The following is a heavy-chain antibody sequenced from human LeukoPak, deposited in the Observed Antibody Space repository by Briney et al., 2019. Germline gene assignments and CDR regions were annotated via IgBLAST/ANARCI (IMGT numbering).Heavy chain of an antibody. V-gene: IGHV3-23*01. CDR2: ISGSGGST. CDR1: GFTFSDYY. Sequence: PGGSLRLSCAASGFTFSDYYMSWIRQAPGKGLEWVSAISGSGGSTYYADSVKGRFTISRDNSKNTLYLQMNSLRAEDTAVYYCAKDGVVGWTHSSPLGDWFDPWGQGTLVTVSS. J-gene: IGHJ5*02. CDR3: AKDGVVGWTHSSPLGDWFDP. D-gene: IGHD2-15*01.